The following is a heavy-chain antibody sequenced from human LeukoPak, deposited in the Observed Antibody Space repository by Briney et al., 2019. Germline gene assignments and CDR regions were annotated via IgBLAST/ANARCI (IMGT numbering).Heavy chain of an antibody. Sequence: NPGGSLRLSCAPSGFTFSSYAMNWVRQAPGKGLEWVSYISSSSSYTNYADSVKGRFTISRDNAKNSLYLQMNSLRAEDTAVYYCARDSRMSYYYGSGSYYTARYFDYWGQGTLVTVSS. D-gene: IGHD3-10*01. V-gene: IGHV3-21*01. CDR1: GFTFSSYA. CDR3: ARDSRMSYYYGSGSYYTARYFDY. CDR2: ISSSSSYT. J-gene: IGHJ4*02.